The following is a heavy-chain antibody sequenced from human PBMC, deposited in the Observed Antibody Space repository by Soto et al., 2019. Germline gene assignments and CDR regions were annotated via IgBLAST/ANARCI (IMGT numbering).Heavy chain of an antibody. V-gene: IGHV4-30-4*01. Sequence: SETLSLTCTVSGGSISSGDYYWSWIRQPPGKGLEWIGYIYYSGSTYYNPSLKSRVTISVDTSKNQFSLKLSSVTAADTAVYYCARGRAAAGGYYYYGMDVWGQGTTVTVSS. D-gene: IGHD6-13*01. J-gene: IGHJ6*02. CDR1: GGSISSGDYY. CDR2: IYYSGST. CDR3: ARGRAAAGGYYYYGMDV.